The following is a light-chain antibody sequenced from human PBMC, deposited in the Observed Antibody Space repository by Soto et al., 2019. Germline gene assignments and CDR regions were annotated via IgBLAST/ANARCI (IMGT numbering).Light chain of an antibody. CDR1: QSIGMN. Sequence: IGMTKSPSTMSVSPGERATLSCRASQSIGMNLAWYQQRPGQAPRLLIYGASTRATGIPARFSGSGSGTDFTLTISSLQSEDFAVYFGHQYHNWPPWTFGQGTTVESK. CDR3: HQYHNWPPWT. J-gene: IGKJ1*01. CDR2: GAS. V-gene: IGKV3-15*01.